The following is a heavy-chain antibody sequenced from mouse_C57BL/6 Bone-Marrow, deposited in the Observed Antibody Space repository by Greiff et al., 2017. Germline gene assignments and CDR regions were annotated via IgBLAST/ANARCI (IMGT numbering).Heavy chain of an antibody. V-gene: IGHV14-4*01. CDR2: IDPENGDT. J-gene: IGHJ2*01. D-gene: IGHD2-4*01. Sequence: VQLQQSGAELVRPGASVKLSCTASGFNIKDDYMHWVKQRPEQGLEWIGWIDPENGDTEYASKFQGKATITADTSSNTAYLQLSRLTSEDTAVYYCTTPSTMITTVDYWGQGTTLTVSS. CDR1: GFNIKDDY. CDR3: TTPSTMITTVDY.